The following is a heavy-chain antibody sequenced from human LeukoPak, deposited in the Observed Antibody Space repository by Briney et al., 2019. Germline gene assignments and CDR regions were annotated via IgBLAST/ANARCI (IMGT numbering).Heavy chain of an antibody. CDR2: IYWDDDK. V-gene: IGHV2-5*02. CDR3: THTEVARHAFDI. Sequence: SGPTLVKPTQTLTLTCTFSGFSLSTRGVGVGWLRQPPGKALEWLGIIYWDDDKRCSPSLRSRLTISKDTSKNLVVLTMTNMDPVDTATYYCTHTEVARHAFDIWGQGTMVTVSS. CDR1: GFSLSTRGVG. J-gene: IGHJ3*02. D-gene: IGHD5-12*01.